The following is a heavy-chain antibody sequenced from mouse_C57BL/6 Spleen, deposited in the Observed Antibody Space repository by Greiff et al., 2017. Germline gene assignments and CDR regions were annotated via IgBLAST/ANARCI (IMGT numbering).Heavy chain of an antibody. V-gene: IGHV3-6*01. CDR2: ISYDGSN. CDR3: ARDYGSSFAY. D-gene: IGHD1-1*01. J-gene: IGHJ3*01. Sequence: ESGPGLVKPSQSLSLTCSVTGYSITSGYYWNWIRQFPGNKLEWMGYISYDGSNNYNPSLKNRISITRDTSKNQFFLKLNSVTTEDTATYYWARDYGSSFAYWGQGTLVTVSA. CDR1: GYSITSGYY.